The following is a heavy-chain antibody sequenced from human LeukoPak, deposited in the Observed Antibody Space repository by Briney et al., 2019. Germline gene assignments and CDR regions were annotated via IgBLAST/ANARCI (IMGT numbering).Heavy chain of an antibody. V-gene: IGHV3-30*04. CDR3: ARAGGGLFGDFWGGYYLDD. CDR2: ISYDGSNK. CDR1: GFTFSSYA. Sequence: GGSLRLSCAASGFTFSSYAMHWVRQAPGKGLEWVAVISYDGSNKYYADSVKGRFTISRDNSKNTLYLQMNSLRAEDTAVYYCARAGGGLFGDFWGGYYLDDWSQGSLVTV. J-gene: IGHJ4*01. D-gene: IGHD3-3*01.